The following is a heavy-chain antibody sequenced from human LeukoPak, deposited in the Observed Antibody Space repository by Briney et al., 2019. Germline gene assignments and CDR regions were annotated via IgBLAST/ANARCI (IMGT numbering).Heavy chain of an antibody. J-gene: IGHJ4*02. Sequence: GGSLRLSCAASGFTFSSYAMSWVRQAPGKGLEWVSAISGSGSTYYADSVKGRFTISRDNSKNTLYLQMNSLRAEGTAVYYCAKDQEVYYYGSGSYFDYWGQGTLVTVSS. V-gene: IGHV3-23*01. CDR1: GFTFSSYA. D-gene: IGHD3-10*01. CDR2: ISGSGST. CDR3: AKDQEVYYYGSGSYFDY.